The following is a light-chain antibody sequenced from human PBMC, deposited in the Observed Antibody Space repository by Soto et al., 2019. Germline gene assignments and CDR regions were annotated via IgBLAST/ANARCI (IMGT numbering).Light chain of an antibody. CDR1: SSDVGGYNY. Sequence: QSVLTQPASVSGSPGQSITISCTGSSSDVGGYNYVSWYQQHPGKAPKLMIYEVSNRPSGISNRFSGSKSGNTASLTLSGLQAEDEADYYCSSYSDSDTKVFGTGTKVTV. CDR3: SSYSDSDTKV. J-gene: IGLJ1*01. CDR2: EVS. V-gene: IGLV2-14*01.